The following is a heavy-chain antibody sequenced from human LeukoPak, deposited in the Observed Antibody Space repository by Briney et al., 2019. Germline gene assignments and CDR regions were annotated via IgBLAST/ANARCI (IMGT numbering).Heavy chain of an antibody. Sequence: GGSLRLSCAASGFTFSSYSMNWVRQAPGKGLEWVSSISSSSSYIYYADSVKGRFTISRDNAKNSLYLQMNSLRAEDTAVYYCARDLAVATIYYYMDVWGKGTTVTVSS. CDR3: ARDLAVATIYYYMDV. V-gene: IGHV3-21*01. D-gene: IGHD5-12*01. CDR2: ISSSSSYI. CDR1: GFTFSSYS. J-gene: IGHJ6*03.